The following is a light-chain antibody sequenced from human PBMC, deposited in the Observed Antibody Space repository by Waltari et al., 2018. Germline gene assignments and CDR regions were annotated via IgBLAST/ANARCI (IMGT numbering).Light chain of an antibody. Sequence: DIQMTQSPSSLSASVGDRVTITCQASQDISNYLNWYQQKPGKAPKLLIYDASNLETGVPSRFSGSRSGTDFTFTISSLQPEDVATYYCQQYENFPYTFGQGTKLEI. V-gene: IGKV1-33*01. CDR2: DAS. CDR3: QQYENFPYT. CDR1: QDISNY. J-gene: IGKJ2*01.